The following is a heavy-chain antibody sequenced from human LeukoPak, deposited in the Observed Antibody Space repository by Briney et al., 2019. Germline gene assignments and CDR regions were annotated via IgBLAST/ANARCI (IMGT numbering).Heavy chain of an antibody. CDR1: GFTFSSYG. J-gene: IGHJ4*02. D-gene: IGHD2-21*02. Sequence: GGSLRLSCAASGFTFSSYGFHWVRQAPGKGLEWVAIISYDGSDEYYEDSVKGRFTISRDKSKNTLYLQMHSLRAEDTAVYYCAKDPSLRVTLPLWGRGTLVTVSS. CDR2: ISYDGSDE. V-gene: IGHV3-30*18. CDR3: AKDPSLRVTLPL.